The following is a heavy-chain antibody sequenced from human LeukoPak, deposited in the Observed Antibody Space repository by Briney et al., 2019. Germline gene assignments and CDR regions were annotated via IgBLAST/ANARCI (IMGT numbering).Heavy chain of an antibody. CDR2: INPSGGST. J-gene: IGHJ4*02. CDR3: AREGEVIVTDNLFY. D-gene: IGHD2-21*01. V-gene: IGHV1-46*01. CDR1: GYTFTSYY. Sequence: ASVRVSCKASGYTFTSYYMHWVRQAPGQGLEWMGIINPSGGSTTYAQMFQGRVTMARDTSTRTVYMELSSLRSEDTAAYYCAREGEVIVTDNLFYWGQGTLVTVSS.